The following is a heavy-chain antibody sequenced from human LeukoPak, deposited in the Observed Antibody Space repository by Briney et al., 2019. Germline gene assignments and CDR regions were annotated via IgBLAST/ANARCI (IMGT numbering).Heavy chain of an antibody. J-gene: IGHJ3*02. Sequence: QSGGSLRLSCAASEFTISRYWMHWVRQAPGKGLEWVSGISWNSGSIGYADSVKGRFTISRDNAKNSLYLQMNSLRAEDTALYYCAKGSGLDDAFDIWGQGTMVTVSS. CDR2: ISWNSGSI. CDR1: EFTISRYW. D-gene: IGHD1-26*01. V-gene: IGHV3-9*01. CDR3: AKGSGLDDAFDI.